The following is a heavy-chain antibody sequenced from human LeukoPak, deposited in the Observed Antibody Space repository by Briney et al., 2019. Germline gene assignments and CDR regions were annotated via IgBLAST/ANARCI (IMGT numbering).Heavy chain of an antibody. V-gene: IGHV4-39*01. CDR1: GGSISSYY. CDR2: IYYSGST. CDR3: ARGGTPLWFGELYPDFDY. J-gene: IGHJ4*02. Sequence: SETLSLTCTVSGGSISSYYWGWIRQPPGKGLEWIGSIYYSGSTYYNPSLKSRVTISVDTSKNQFSLKLSSVTAADTAVYYCARGGTPLWFGELYPDFDYWGQGTLVTVSS. D-gene: IGHD3-10*01.